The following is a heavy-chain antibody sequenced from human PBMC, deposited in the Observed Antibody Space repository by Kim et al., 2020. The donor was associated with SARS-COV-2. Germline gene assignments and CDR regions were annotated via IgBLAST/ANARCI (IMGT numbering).Heavy chain of an antibody. D-gene: IGHD3-10*01. CDR3: AGSGTYYHWQS. J-gene: IGHJ4*02. Sequence: SETLSLTCTVSGGPIDSYYWSWIRQPPGRGLEWIGYIYHSGANSYDPSLKSRVTMSVDRSKKQFSLTLSSLTAADTAVYYCAGSGTYYHWQSWGQGTLVT. CDR1: GGPIDSYY. V-gene: IGHV4-59*01. CDR2: IYHSGAN.